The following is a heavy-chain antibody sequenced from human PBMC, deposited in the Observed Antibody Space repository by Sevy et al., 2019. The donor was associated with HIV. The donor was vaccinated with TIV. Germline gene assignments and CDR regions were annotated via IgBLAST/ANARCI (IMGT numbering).Heavy chain of an antibody. CDR1: GLTFDSYA. CDR2: INGRGGIT. D-gene: IGHD5-12*01. CDR3: ATEGNSGHDAPFAD. V-gene: IGHV3-23*01. Sequence: GGSLRLSCAASGLTFDSYAMSWVRQAPGKGLEWVSSINGRGGITYYADSVKGRFTISRDNSENTLYVQMNSLRAEDTAIYYCATEGNSGHDAPFADWGQGTLVTVSS. J-gene: IGHJ4*02.